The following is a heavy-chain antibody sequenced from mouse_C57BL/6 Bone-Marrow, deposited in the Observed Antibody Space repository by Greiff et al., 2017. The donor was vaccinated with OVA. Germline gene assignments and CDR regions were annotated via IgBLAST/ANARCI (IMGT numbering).Heavy chain of an antibody. CDR1: GYTFTNYW. CDR3: ARDDGYSYFDV. D-gene: IGHD2-3*01. CDR2: IYPGGGYT. Sequence: QVHVKQSGAELVRPGTSVKMSCKASGYTFTNYWIGWAKQRPGHGLEWIGDIYPGGGYTNYNEKFKGKATLTADKSSSTAYMQFSSLTSEDSAIYYCARDDGYSYFDVWGTGTTVTVSS. J-gene: IGHJ1*03. V-gene: IGHV1-63*01.